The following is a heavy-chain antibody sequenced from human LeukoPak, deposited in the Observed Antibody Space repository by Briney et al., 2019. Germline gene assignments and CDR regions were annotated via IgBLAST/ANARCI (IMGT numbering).Heavy chain of an antibody. J-gene: IGHJ4*02. D-gene: IGHD2-8*02. CDR1: GGSLSNHY. V-gene: IGHV4-59*11. CDR3: ARYGMYCLDS. CDR2: IHYTGRN. Sequence: PSQTLSLTCTVSGGSLSNHYWSWIRQPPGTELEWVGYIHYTGRNNYNPSLKSRVTMSIDTSKNQFSLKLTSVTAADTAVYFCARYGMYCLDSWGQGTLVTVSS.